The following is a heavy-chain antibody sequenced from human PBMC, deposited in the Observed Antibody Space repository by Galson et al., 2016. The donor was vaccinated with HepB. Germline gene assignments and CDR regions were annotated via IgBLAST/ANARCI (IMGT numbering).Heavy chain of an antibody. CDR3: ARDPAGEILRRPLGY. V-gene: IGHV4-4*02. CDR2: IYHSGTT. J-gene: IGHJ4*02. CDR1: GGSISSTNW. D-gene: IGHD4-17*01. Sequence: SETLSLTCVVSGGSISSTNWWNWVRQPPGKGLEWIGEIYHSGTTNYNPSLQSRVTLSVDKSNKQCSLKLTSVTAADTAVYYCARDPAGEILRRPLGYWGQGTLVTVSS.